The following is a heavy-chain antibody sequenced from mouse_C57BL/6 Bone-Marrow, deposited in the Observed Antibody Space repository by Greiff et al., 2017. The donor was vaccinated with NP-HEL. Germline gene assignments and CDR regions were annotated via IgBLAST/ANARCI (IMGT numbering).Heavy chain of an antibody. J-gene: IGHJ2*01. CDR1: GYTFTSYW. CDR3: TRWAYSDDFDY. D-gene: IGHD2-12*01. CDR2: IYPGNSDT. V-gene: IGHV1-5*01. Sequence: EVQGVESGTVLARPGASVKMSCKTSGYTFTSYWMHWVKQRPGQGLEWIGAIYPGNSDTSYNQKFKGKAKLTAVTSASNAYMELSSLTNEDSAVYYCTRWAYSDDFDYWGQGTTLTVSS.